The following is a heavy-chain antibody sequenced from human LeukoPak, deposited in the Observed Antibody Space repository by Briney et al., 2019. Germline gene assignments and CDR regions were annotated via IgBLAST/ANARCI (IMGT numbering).Heavy chain of an antibody. J-gene: IGHJ3*02. CDR3: ARRVQLERPGSFDI. CDR2: IDYSGST. D-gene: IGHD1-1*01. CDR1: GDSISSSRYY. Sequence: SETLSLTCTVSGDSISSSRYYWGWIRQPPGKGLEWIGNIDYSGSTYHNPSLNSRLTISVDTSKNQFSLKLSSVTAADTAVYYCARRVQLERPGSFDIWGQGTMVTVSS. V-gene: IGHV4-39*07.